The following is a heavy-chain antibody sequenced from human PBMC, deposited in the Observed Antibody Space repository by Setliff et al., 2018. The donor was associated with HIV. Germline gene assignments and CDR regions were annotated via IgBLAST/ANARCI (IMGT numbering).Heavy chain of an antibody. CDR2: IYHSGST. CDR1: GYSISNGYY. V-gene: IGHV4-38-2*01. Sequence: SETLSLTCALSGYSISNGYYWGWIRQPSGKGLEWIGSIYHSGSTFYNPSLKSRVTISLDRSKNQFSLKLSSVTAADTAVYYCAPRHHKYGFLWGQGTLVTVSS. J-gene: IGHJ4*02. CDR3: APRHHKYGFL. D-gene: IGHD3-10*01.